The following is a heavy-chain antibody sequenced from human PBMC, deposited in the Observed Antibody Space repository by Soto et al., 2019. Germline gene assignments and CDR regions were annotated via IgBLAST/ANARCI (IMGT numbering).Heavy chain of an antibody. CDR2: ISAYNGNT. CDR1: GYTFTSYG. Sequence: GASVKVSCKASGYTFTSYGISWVRQAPGQGLEWMGWISAYNGNTNYAQKLQGRVTMTTDTSTSTVYMELSSLRSEDTAVYYCARVEADSSGWYYFDYWGQGTLVTVSS. J-gene: IGHJ4*02. CDR3: ARVEADSSGWYYFDY. V-gene: IGHV1-18*01. D-gene: IGHD6-19*01.